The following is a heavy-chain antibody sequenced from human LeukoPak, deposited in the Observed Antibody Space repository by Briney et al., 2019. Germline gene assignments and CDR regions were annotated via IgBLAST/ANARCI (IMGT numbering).Heavy chain of an antibody. CDR2: ISWNSGAI. D-gene: IGHD1-26*01. Sequence: PGGSLRLSCAASGFTFDDYAMHWVRQAPGKGLEWVSGISWNSGAIAYADSVKGRFTISRDNAKNSLYLKMNSLRGEDTAFYYCAKGPVGPTTSLYAMDVWGQGTTVIVSS. CDR1: GFTFDDYA. J-gene: IGHJ6*02. V-gene: IGHV3-9*01. CDR3: AKGPVGPTTSLYAMDV.